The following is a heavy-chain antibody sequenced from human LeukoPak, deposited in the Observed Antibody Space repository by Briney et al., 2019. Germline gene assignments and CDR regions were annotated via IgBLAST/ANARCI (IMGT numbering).Heavy chain of an antibody. J-gene: IGHJ4*02. Sequence: SETLSLTCTVSGYSINSGYTWGWIRQPPGKGLEWVGNIYHSGGTYYNPSLTSRVTISVDTSKNQFSLKLTSVTAADTAVYYCARRRGSFADYWGQGTLVTVSS. CDR1: GYSINSGYT. CDR2: IYHSGGT. D-gene: IGHD3-10*01. CDR3: ARRRGSFADY. V-gene: IGHV4-38-2*02.